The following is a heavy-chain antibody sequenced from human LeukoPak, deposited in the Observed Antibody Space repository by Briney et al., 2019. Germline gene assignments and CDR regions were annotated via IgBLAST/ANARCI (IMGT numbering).Heavy chain of an antibody. CDR2: ISYDGSYK. CDR1: GFTFSSYG. D-gene: IGHD4-11*01. Sequence: PGGSLRLSCAASGFTFSSYGMHWVRQAPGKGLEWVAVISYDGSYKYYADSVKGRFTISRDNSKNTLYLQMNSLRAEDTAVYYCARGLVPGFLDYWGQGTPVTVSS. V-gene: IGHV3-30*03. J-gene: IGHJ4*02. CDR3: ARGLVPGFLDY.